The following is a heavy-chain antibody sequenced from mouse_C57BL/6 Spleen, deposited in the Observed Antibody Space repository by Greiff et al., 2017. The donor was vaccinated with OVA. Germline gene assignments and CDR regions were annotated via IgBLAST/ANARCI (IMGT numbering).Heavy chain of an antibody. CDR2: IYIGNGYT. D-gene: IGHD1-1*01. Sequence: EVHLVESGAELVRPGSSVKMSCKTSGYTFTSYGINWVKQRPGQGLEWIGYIYIGNGYTEYNEKFKGKATLTSDTSSSTAYMQLSSLTSEDSAIYFCARSGDYYGSSSRWYFDVWGTGTTVTVSS. V-gene: IGHV1-58*01. CDR1: GYTFTSYG. CDR3: ARSGDYYGSSSRWYFDV. J-gene: IGHJ1*03.